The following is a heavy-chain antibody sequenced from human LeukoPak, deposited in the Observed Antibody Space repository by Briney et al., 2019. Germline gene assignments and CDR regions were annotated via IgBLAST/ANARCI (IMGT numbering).Heavy chain of an antibody. CDR1: GGSISSSSYY. CDR3: ARHKSSGTYPLDY. CDR2: IYDSGST. V-gene: IGHV4-39*01. J-gene: IGHJ4*02. Sequence: SETLSLTCTVSGGSISSSSYYWGWIRQPPGKGLEWIGSIYDSGSTYYNPSLKSRVTISVDTSKNQFSLKLSSVTAADTAVYYCARHKSSGTYPLDYWGQGSLVTVSS. D-gene: IGHD1-26*01.